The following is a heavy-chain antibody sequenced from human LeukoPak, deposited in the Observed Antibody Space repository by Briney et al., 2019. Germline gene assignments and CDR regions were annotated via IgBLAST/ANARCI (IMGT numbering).Heavy chain of an antibody. D-gene: IGHD4-23*01. CDR2: IYHSGST. CDR3: AGNGGNSNFDY. V-gene: IGHV4-4*02. CDR1: GGSISSSNW. Sequence: SETLSLTCAVSGGSISSSNWWSWVRQPPGKGLEWIGEIYHSGSTNYNPSLKSRVTISVDKSKNQFSLKLSSVTAADTAMYYCAGNGGNSNFDYWGQGSLVTVSS. J-gene: IGHJ4*02.